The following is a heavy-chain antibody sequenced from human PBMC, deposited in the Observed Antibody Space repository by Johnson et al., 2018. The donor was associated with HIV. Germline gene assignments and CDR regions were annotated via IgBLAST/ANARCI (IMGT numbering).Heavy chain of an antibody. CDR2: ISSSGTSV. D-gene: IGHD3-22*01. Sequence: QMLLVESGGGLVKPGGSLRLSCAASGFTFSDYYMSWIRQTPGKGLEWVSYISSSGTSVYYADSVKGRFSISRDNAKHSLYLQMNSLRDEDTAVYYCARDRGYWDAFDIWGQGTMVTVSS. CDR1: GFTFSDYY. V-gene: IGHV3-11*04. J-gene: IGHJ3*02. CDR3: ARDRGYWDAFDI.